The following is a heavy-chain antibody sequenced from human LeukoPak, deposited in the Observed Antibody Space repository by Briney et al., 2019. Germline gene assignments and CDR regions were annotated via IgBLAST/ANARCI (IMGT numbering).Heavy chain of an antibody. CDR1: GFTFSSYS. V-gene: IGHV3-48*04. J-gene: IGHJ4*02. Sequence: PGGSLRLSCAASGFTFSSYSMNWVRQAPGKGLEWVSYISSSGSTIYYADSVKGRFTISRDNAKNSLYLQMNSLRAEDTAVYYCARGWELPGYFDYWGQGTLVTVSS. CDR3: ARGWELPGYFDY. CDR2: ISSSGSTI. D-gene: IGHD1-26*01.